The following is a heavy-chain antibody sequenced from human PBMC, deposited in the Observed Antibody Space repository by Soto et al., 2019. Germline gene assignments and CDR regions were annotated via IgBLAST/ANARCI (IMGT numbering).Heavy chain of an antibody. CDR1: GGSISSSSYY. D-gene: IGHD2-15*01. J-gene: IGHJ5*02. Sequence: PSETLSLTCTVSGGSISSSSYYWGWIRQPPGKGLEWIGSIYYSGSTYYNPSLKSRVTISVDTSKNQFSLKLSSVTAADTAVYYCARWGGGDCSGGSCYSGWFDPWGQGTLVTVSS. CDR2: IYYSGST. CDR3: ARWGGGDCSGGSCYSGWFDP. V-gene: IGHV4-39*01.